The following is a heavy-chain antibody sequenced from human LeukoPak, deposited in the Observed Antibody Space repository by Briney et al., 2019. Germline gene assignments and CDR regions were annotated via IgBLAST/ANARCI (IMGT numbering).Heavy chain of an antibody. CDR3: ARDRRDGYNYDFDY. V-gene: IGHV4-39*07. J-gene: IGHJ4*02. CDR1: GASISSSSSF. D-gene: IGHD5-24*01. CDR2: FFYGGNS. Sequence: SETLSLTCTVSGASISSSSSFWAWLRQPPGKGLEWIGSFFYGGNSYYNPSLKSRVTISVDTSKNQFSLKLNSVTAADTAVYYCARDRRDGYNYDFDYWGQGTLVTVSS.